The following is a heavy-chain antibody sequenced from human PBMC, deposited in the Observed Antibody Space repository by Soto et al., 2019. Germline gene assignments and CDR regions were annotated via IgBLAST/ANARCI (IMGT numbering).Heavy chain of an antibody. Sequence: ASVKVSCKASGYTFTSYAMHWVRQAPGQRLEWMGWINAGNGNTKYSQKFQGRVTITRDTSTSTAYMELRSLRSDDTAVYYCARVITIAVAGGTSAFDIWGQGTXVTVSS. CDR2: INAGNGNT. V-gene: IGHV1-3*01. CDR1: GYTFTSYA. J-gene: IGHJ3*02. D-gene: IGHD6-19*01. CDR3: ARVITIAVAGGTSAFDI.